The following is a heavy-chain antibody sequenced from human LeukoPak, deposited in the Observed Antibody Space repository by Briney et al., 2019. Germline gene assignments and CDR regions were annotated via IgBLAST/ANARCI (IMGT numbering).Heavy chain of an antibody. CDR1: GFTFSTYT. Sequence: GGSLRLSCADSGFTFSTYTMSWVRQAPGKGLEWVSSISRSSTYIYYADSVKGRFTISRDNSKNTLYLQMNSLRAEDTALYYCAKVLDIYSSMWRNYFDSWGQGTLVTVSS. CDR2: ISRSSTYI. J-gene: IGHJ4*02. CDR3: AKVLDIYSSMWRNYFDS. V-gene: IGHV3-21*04. D-gene: IGHD6-13*01.